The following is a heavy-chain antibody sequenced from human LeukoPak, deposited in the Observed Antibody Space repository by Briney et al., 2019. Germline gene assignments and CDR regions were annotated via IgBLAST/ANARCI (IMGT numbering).Heavy chain of an antibody. CDR3: ARVVPAAIGRLIFDY. D-gene: IGHD2-2*01. V-gene: IGHV4-59*01. CDR1: GGSISSYY. CDR2: IYYSGST. Sequence: PSETLSLTCTVSGGSISSYYWSWIRQPPGKGPEWIGYIYYSGSTNYNPSLKSRVTISVDTSKNQFSLKLSSVTAADTAVYYCARVVPAAIGRLIFDYWGQGTLVTVSS. J-gene: IGHJ4*02.